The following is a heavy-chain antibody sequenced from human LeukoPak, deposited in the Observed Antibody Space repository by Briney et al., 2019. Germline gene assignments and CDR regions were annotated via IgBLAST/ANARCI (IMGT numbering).Heavy chain of an antibody. D-gene: IGHD2-2*01. CDR3: ASWAGYCASNNCYATSLDS. CDR2: ISAYNVNT. CDR1: GYTFSNYG. V-gene: IGHV1-18*01. J-gene: IGHJ4*02. Sequence: GASVKVSCKASGYTFSNYGISWVRQAPGQGLECMGWISAYNVNTNFAQKLQGRVTMTTDTSTNTAYMELRSLRSDDTAVYYCASWAGYCASNNCYATSLDSWGQGTLVTVSA.